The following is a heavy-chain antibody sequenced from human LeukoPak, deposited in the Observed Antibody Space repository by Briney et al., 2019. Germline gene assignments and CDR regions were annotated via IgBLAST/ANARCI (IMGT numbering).Heavy chain of an antibody. V-gene: IGHV3-33*01. CDR1: GFTFTRYG. Sequence: PGGSLRLSCEVSGFTFTRYGMHWVRQAQGKGLEWVAVVWHDGSDNGYADSVKGRFTISRDDTKNMLYLQMNSLRAEDTALYYCARDRTYCSSTSCTRLGMDVWGQGTTVTVSS. J-gene: IGHJ6*02. CDR2: VWHDGSDN. CDR3: ARDRTYCSSTSCTRLGMDV. D-gene: IGHD2-2*01.